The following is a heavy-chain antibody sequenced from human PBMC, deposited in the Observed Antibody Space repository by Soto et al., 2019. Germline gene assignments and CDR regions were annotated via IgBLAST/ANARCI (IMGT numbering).Heavy chain of an antibody. Sequence: ASVKVSCKASGYTFTSYYMHWVRQAPGQGLEWMGIINPSGGSTSYAQKFQGRVTMTRDTSTSTVYMELSSLRSEDTAVYYCARDPIAAAGTNWFDPWGQGTLVTVSS. V-gene: IGHV1-46*01. CDR2: INPSGGST. D-gene: IGHD6-13*01. CDR1: GYTFTSYY. CDR3: ARDPIAAAGTNWFDP. J-gene: IGHJ5*02.